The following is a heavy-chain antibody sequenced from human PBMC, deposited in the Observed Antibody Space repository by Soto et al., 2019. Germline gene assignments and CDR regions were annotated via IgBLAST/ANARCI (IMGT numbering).Heavy chain of an antibody. CDR3: AKDLGYDFWSGYYSVYYYGMDV. D-gene: IGHD3-3*01. CDR2: ISGSGGST. J-gene: IGHJ6*02. V-gene: IGHV3-23*01. Sequence: GGSLRLSCAASGFTFSSYAMSWVRQAPGKGLEWVSAISGSGGSTYYADSVKGRFTISRDNSKNTLYLQMNSLRAEDTAVYYCAKDLGYDFWSGYYSVYYYGMDVWGQGTTVTVSS. CDR1: GFTFSSYA.